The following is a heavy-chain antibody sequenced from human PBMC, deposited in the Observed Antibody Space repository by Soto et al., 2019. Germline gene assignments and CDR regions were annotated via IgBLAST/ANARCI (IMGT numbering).Heavy chain of an antibody. CDR2: IYSGGST. V-gene: IGHV3-53*01. J-gene: IGHJ4*02. Sequence: EVQLVESGGGLIQPGGSLRLSCAASGFTVSSTYMSWVRQAPGKGLEWVSVIYSGGSTYYADSVQGRFTISRDNSKIALYIQMNSLGAEDTAVYYCARSGYSYGPFDYWGQGTLVTVSS. CDR1: GFTVSSTY. D-gene: IGHD5-18*01. CDR3: ARSGYSYGPFDY.